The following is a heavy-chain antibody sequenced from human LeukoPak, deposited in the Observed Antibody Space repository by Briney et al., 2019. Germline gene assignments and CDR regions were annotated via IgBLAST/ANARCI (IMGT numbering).Heavy chain of an antibody. Sequence: HPGGSLRLSCAASGFTFSSYAMSWVRQAPGKGLEWASAISGSGGSTYYADSVKGRFTISRDNSKNTLYLQMNSLRAEDTAVYYCAKDILYRVAGPDYWGQGTLVTVSS. J-gene: IGHJ4*02. V-gene: IGHV3-23*01. CDR2: ISGSGGST. CDR1: GFTFSSYA. D-gene: IGHD6-19*01. CDR3: AKDILYRVAGPDY.